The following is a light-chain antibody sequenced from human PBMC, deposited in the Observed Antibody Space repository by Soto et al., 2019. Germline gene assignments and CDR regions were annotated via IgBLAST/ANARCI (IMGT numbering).Light chain of an antibody. CDR1: QSVSSSY. Sequence: ELVLTQSPGTLSLSPGERATLSCRASQSVSSSYLAWYQQKPGQAPRLLIYGASSRATCIPDRFSGSGSGTDFTLTISRLEPEDFAVYYCQQYGDSVFTFGPGTKVDIK. CDR2: GAS. V-gene: IGKV3-20*01. CDR3: QQYGDSVFT. J-gene: IGKJ3*01.